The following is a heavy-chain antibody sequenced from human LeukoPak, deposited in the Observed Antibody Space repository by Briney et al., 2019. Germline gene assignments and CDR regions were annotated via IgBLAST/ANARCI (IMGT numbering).Heavy chain of an antibody. Sequence: SETLSLTCTVSGGSISSSSYYWSWIRQPAGKGLEWIGRIYTSGSTNYNPSLKSRVTMSVDTSKNQFSLKLSSVTAADTAVYYCARPVGPDYFGLDVWGKGTTVTVSS. CDR1: GGSISSSSYY. J-gene: IGHJ6*04. V-gene: IGHV4-61*02. CDR2: IYTSGST. CDR3: ARPVGPDYFGLDV.